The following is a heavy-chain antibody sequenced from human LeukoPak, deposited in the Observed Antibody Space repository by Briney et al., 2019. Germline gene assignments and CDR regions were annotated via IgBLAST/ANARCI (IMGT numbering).Heavy chain of an antibody. Sequence: SETLSLTCTVSGGSISSSSDYWAWIRQPPGKGLEWIGSIYYSGSASYSSSLQSRVTISVDTSKNQFSLKLTSVTAADTAVYYCAGRFGARAFDIWGHGTMVSVSS. CDR2: IYYSGSA. CDR3: AGRFGARAFDI. D-gene: IGHD3-16*01. CDR1: GGSISSSSDY. J-gene: IGHJ3*02. V-gene: IGHV4-39*01.